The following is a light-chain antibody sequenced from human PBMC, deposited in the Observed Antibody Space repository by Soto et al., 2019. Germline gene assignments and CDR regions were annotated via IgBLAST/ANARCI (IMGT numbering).Light chain of an antibody. J-gene: IGKJ1*01. V-gene: IGKV3-20*01. CDR2: GAS. CDR3: QQYASSPWT. Sequence: EIVLTQAPGALSLSPGERATLSCRASQSVTSNYLAWYQQKPGQAPSLLIYGASARAAGIPDRFSGSGTGTDFALTISGLEPADFAVYFCQQYASSPWTFGQGTKVDIK. CDR1: QSVTSNY.